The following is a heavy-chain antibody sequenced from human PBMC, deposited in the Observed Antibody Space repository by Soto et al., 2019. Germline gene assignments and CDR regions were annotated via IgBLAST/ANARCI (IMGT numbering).Heavy chain of an antibody. Sequence: EVQLLESGGGLVQPGGSLRLSCAASGFTFSNYAMNWVRQAPGKGLEWVSAISGSGGFTYYADSVKGRFTISRDNSKNTLFLQMNSLRAEDTAVFYCAKDGDTNIVGNDFDYWGQGTLVTVSS. J-gene: IGHJ4*02. V-gene: IGHV3-23*01. CDR2: ISGSGGFT. CDR3: AKDGDTNIVGNDFDY. CDR1: GFTFSNYA. D-gene: IGHD5-12*01.